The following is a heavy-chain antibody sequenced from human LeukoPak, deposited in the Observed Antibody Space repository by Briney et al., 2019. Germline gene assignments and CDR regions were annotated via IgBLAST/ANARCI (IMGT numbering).Heavy chain of an antibody. CDR2: ISGSGGST. Sequence: GGSLRLSCAASGFTFSDYYMSWIRQAPGKGLEWVSAISGSGGSTYYADSVKGRFTISRDNSKNTLYLQMNSLRAEDTAVYYCAKVAGGGDAFDIWGQGTMVTVSS. V-gene: IGHV3-23*01. J-gene: IGHJ3*02. CDR3: AKVAGGGDAFDI. CDR1: GFTFSDYY.